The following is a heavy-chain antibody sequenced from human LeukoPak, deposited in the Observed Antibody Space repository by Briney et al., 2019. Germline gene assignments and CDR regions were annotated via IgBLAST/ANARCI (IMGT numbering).Heavy chain of an antibody. CDR1: GGSFSNYY. CDR2: INHSGDT. J-gene: IGHJ5*02. Sequence: SETLSLTCAVYGGSFSNYYWSWIRQPPGKGLEWIGEINHSGDTNYNSSLKSRVTISIDTSKNQFSLKLRSVTAADTAVYYCARQNNTYHHYNLGWFDPWGQGTLVTVSS. CDR3: ARQNNTYHHYNLGWFDP. D-gene: IGHD5-24*01. V-gene: IGHV4-34*01.